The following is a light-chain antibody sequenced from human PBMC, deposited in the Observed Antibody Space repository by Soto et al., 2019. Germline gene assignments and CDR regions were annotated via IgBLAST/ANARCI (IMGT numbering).Light chain of an antibody. CDR3: SSYAGSNNLV. V-gene: IGLV2-8*01. J-gene: IGLJ3*02. CDR1: SSDVGGYNY. CDR2: EVS. Sequence: QSALTQPPSASGSPGRSVTISCTGASSDVGGYNYVSWYQQHPGKAPKLMIYEVSKRPSGVPDRFSGSKSGNTASLTVSGLQAEDESDYYCSSYAGSNNLVFGGGTKLTV.